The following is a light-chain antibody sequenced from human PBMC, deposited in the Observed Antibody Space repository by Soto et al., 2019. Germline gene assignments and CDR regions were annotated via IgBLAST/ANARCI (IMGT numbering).Light chain of an antibody. CDR2: GAS. Sequence: EVAIAQTPVTLSVSPGERATLSCRASQSVNINLAWYQQKPGQAPRLLIYGASTRATGIPDRFSGSGSGTDFTLTISSLESEDVAVYYCQQDNHWPLTFGGGTKVDIK. V-gene: IGKV3-15*01. CDR1: QSVNIN. CDR3: QQDNHWPLT. J-gene: IGKJ4*01.